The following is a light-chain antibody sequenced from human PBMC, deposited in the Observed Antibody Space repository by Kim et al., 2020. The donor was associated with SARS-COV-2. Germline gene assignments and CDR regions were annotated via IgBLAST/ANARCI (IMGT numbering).Light chain of an antibody. CDR2: WAS. Sequence: DIVMTQSPDSLAVSLGERATINCKSSQSVLYTSNNENYLAWYQQKPGQPPKLLIHWASTRESGVPGRFSGSGSRTDFTLTISSLQAEDVAVYYCQQYYSTPYTFGQGTKLEI. CDR3: QQYYSTPYT. CDR1: QSVLYTSNNENY. V-gene: IGKV4-1*01. J-gene: IGKJ2*01.